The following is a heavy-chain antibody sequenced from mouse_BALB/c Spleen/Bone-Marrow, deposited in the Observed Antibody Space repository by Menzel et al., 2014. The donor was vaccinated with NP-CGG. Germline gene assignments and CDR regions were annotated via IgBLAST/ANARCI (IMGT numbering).Heavy chain of an antibody. V-gene: IGHV1-69*02. CDR3: TRSGGYYFDY. CDR2: IYPSDSYT. J-gene: IGHJ2*01. Sequence: VQLQQSGAELVRPGASVKLSCKASGYTFTSYWINWVKQRPGQGLEWIGSIYPSDSYTNYNQKFKDKATLTVDKSYSTAYMQLSSPTSEDSAVYYCTRSGGYYFDYWGQGTTLTVSS. CDR1: GYTFTSYW.